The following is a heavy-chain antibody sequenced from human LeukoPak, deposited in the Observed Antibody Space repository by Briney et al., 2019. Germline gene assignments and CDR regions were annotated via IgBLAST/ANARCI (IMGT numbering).Heavy chain of an antibody. CDR2: IYSGGTT. CDR3: ARDSSGLSYFDY. D-gene: IGHD3-22*01. J-gene: IGHJ4*02. Sequence: PGGSLRLSCAASGFTVSSNYMSWVRQAPGKGLEWVSVIYSGGTTYYADSVKGRFTISRDNSKNMLYLQMNSLRAEDTAVYYCARDSSGLSYFDYWGQGTLVTVSS. CDR1: GFTVSSNY. V-gene: IGHV3-66*01.